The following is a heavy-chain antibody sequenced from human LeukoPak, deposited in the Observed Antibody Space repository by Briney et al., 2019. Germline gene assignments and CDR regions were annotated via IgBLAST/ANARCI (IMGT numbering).Heavy chain of an antibody. Sequence: GGSLRLSCVASGFTFTTYPMSWVRQAPGKGLEWVSGISVSGGSTYYADSVKGRFTISRDNSKNTVYLQMKSLRVEEAAIYYCAKDVSSCGGDCPDSWGQGTLVTVSS. CDR3: AKDVSSCGGDCPDS. D-gene: IGHD2-21*02. CDR2: ISVSGGST. CDR1: GFTFTTYP. J-gene: IGHJ4*02. V-gene: IGHV3-23*01.